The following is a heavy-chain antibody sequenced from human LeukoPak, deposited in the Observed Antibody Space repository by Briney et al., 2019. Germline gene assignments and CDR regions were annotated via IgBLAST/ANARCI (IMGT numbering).Heavy chain of an antibody. Sequence: PGGSLRLSCAASGFTFSKYWMLWVRQAPGKGLESVSRINTDGTVTTYADSVKGRFTVSRDNPDNTMFLQMNSVRDEDTGVYYCATKQWLAPPPDSWGQGTPVTVSS. CDR1: GFTFSKYW. CDR3: ATKQWLAPPPDS. D-gene: IGHD6-19*01. CDR2: INTDGTVT. J-gene: IGHJ4*02. V-gene: IGHV3-74*01.